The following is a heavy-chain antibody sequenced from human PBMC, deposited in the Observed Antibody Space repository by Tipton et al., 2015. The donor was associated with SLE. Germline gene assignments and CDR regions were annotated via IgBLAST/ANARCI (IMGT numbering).Heavy chain of an antibody. CDR2: IYYNGIT. CDR3: ARDRGGSIRGYFDY. Sequence: GLVKPSETLSLTCTVSGGSVTSYYWSWIRQHPGKGLELIGYIYYNGITFYNPSLKSRATIPVDTSKNQFSPNLSSVTAADTAVYYCARDRGGSIRGYFDYWGQGTPVSVSS. V-gene: IGHV4-59*06. CDR1: GGSVTSYY. J-gene: IGHJ4*02. D-gene: IGHD3-16*01.